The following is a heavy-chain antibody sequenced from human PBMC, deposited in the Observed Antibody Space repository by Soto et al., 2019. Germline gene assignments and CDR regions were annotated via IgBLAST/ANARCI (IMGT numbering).Heavy chain of an antibody. D-gene: IGHD6-25*01. Sequence: GGSLRVSCATSGFTFSSYSMSWIRLAPGKGLEWVAHIKEDGSEKYYVDSVQGRFTISRDNAKNSLYLQMNSLRAEDTAVYYCVPATSARRVNVPNFDYWGQGTLVTVSS. J-gene: IGHJ4*02. CDR1: GFTFSSYS. V-gene: IGHV3-7*03. CDR2: IKEDGSEK. CDR3: VPATSARRVNVPNFDY.